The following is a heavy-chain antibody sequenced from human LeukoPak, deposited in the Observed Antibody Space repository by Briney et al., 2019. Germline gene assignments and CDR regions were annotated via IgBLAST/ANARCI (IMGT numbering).Heavy chain of an antibody. D-gene: IGHD6-6*01. CDR1: GFTFSSYA. Sequence: PGGSLRLSCAASGFTFSSYAMSWVRQAPWERLQWVSGISDSGGNTYYADPVRGRFTISRDNSKNTLYLQMNSLRAEDTAVYYCARHRSSWLIDYWGQGTLVTVSS. CDR3: ARHRSSWLIDY. CDR2: ISDSGGNT. J-gene: IGHJ4*02. V-gene: IGHV3-23*01.